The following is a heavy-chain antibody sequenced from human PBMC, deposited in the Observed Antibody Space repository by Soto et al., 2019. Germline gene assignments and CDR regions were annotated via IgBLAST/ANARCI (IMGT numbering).Heavy chain of an antibody. CDR2: ISYDGSNK. CDR3: AKDNTGVTGIFDY. J-gene: IGHJ4*02. V-gene: IGHV3-30*18. Sequence: PGGSLRLSCAASGFTFSSYGMHWVRQAPGKGLEWVAVISYDGSNKYYADSVKGRFTISRDNSKNTLYLQMNSLRAEDTAVYYCAKDNTGVTGIFDYWGQGTLVTVSS. D-gene: IGHD1-20*01. CDR1: GFTFSSYG.